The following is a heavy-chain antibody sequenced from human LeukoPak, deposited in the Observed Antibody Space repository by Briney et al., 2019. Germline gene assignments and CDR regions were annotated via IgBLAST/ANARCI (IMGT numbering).Heavy chain of an antibody. CDR3: ARVQGGSYRWFDP. J-gene: IGHJ5*02. CDR2: IYYSGST. Sequence: SQTLSLTRTVSGGSISSGGYSWSWIRQHPGKGLEWIGYIYYSGSTYYNPSLKSRVTISVDTSKNQFSLKLSSVTAADTAVYYCARVQGGSYRWFDPWGQGTLVTVSS. D-gene: IGHD1-26*01. CDR1: GGSISSGGYS. V-gene: IGHV4-31*03.